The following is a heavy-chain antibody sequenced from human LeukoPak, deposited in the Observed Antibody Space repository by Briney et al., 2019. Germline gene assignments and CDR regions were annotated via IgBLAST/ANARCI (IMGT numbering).Heavy chain of an antibody. CDR2: IYYSGST. V-gene: IGHV4-39*07. Sequence: SETLSLSCTVSGGSISSSSYYWGWIRQPPGKGLEWIGSIYYSGSTYYNPSLKSRVTISVDTSKNQFSLKLSSVTAADTAVYYCASDPIDYWGQGTLVTVSS. J-gene: IGHJ4*02. CDR1: GGSISSSSYY. CDR3: ASDPIDY. D-gene: IGHD5-12*01.